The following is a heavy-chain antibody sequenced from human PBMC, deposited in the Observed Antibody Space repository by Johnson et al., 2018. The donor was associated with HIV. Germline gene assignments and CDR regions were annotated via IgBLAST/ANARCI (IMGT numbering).Heavy chain of an antibody. CDR2: ISYDGSKK. CDR1: GFTFSNYA. CDR3: ARGGVGDVFDI. J-gene: IGHJ3*02. D-gene: IGHD1-26*01. Sequence: QVQLVESGGGVVQPGRSLRLSCAASGFTFSNYAMHWVRQAPGKGLEWVAVISYDGSKKNYADSVKGRFSISRDNSKNTVYLQMNSLRAEDTAVYYCARGGVGDVFDIWGQGTMVTVSS. V-gene: IGHV3-30-3*01.